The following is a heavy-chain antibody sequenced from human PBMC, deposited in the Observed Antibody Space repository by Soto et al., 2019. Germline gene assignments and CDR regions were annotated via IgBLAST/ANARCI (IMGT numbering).Heavy chain of an antibody. V-gene: IGHV3-23*01. CDR3: AESTRSYGSGSYYYYGMDV. CDR1: GFTFSSYA. J-gene: IGHJ6*02. Sequence: EVQLLASGGGLLQPGGSLRLSCAASGFTFSSYAMSWVRQAPGKGLEWVSVISASGGSTYYADSVKGRFTISRDNSKNTLYLQMNSLRAEDTAIYYCAESTRSYGSGSYYYYGMDVWGQGTTVTVSS. CDR2: ISASGGST. D-gene: IGHD3-10*01.